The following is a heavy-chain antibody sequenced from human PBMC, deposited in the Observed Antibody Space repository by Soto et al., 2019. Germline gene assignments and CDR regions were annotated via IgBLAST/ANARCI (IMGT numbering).Heavy chain of an antibody. CDR1: GYTFTSYA. J-gene: IGHJ4*01. D-gene: IGHD6-13*01. CDR2: INAGNGNT. CDR3: ARGGGSSWYDGLGY. V-gene: IGHV1-3*01. Sequence: ASVKVSCKASGYTFTSYAMHWVRQAPGQRLEWMAWINAGNGNTKYSQRFQGRVTITRDTSASPAYMALSSLRSEDTAVYYCARGGGSSWYDGLGYWGHGTLVTVSS.